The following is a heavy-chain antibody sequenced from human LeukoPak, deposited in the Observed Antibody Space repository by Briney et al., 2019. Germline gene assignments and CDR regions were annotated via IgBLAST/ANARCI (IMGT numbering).Heavy chain of an antibody. Sequence: ASVKVSCKASGGTFSNYTISWVRQAPGQGLEWMGGIIPIFGTTNYAQKFQGRVTITADESTSTGYMELSSLRSEDTAVYYCASASGNIVVVPVAVWYFDLWGRGTLVTVSS. CDR3: ASASGNIVVVPVAVWYFDL. D-gene: IGHD2-2*01. J-gene: IGHJ2*01. V-gene: IGHV1-69*13. CDR2: IIPIFGTT. CDR1: GGTFSNYT.